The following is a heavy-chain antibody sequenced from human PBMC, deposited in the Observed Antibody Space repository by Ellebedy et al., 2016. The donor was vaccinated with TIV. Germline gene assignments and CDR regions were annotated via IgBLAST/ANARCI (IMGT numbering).Heavy chain of an antibody. Sequence: MPSETLSLTCTVSGGSINNYFWSWIRQPPGKGLEWIGYIYYNGNTNYNPSLKSRVTISVDTSKSQCSLKLSSVTAADTAVYYCARLFSSAWGALDYWGQGTLVTVSS. J-gene: IGHJ4*02. CDR2: IYYNGNT. V-gene: IGHV4-59*08. CDR1: GGSINNYF. D-gene: IGHD3-22*01. CDR3: ARLFSSAWGALDY.